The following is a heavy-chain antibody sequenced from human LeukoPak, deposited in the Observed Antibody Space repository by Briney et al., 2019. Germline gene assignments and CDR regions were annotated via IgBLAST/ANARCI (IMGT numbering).Heavy chain of an antibody. CDR2: IYYSGST. Sequence: SETLSLTCTVSSGSISNYWWSWIRQPPGKGLEWIGYIYYSGSTNYNPSLKSRVTISVDTSKNQFSLRLSSVTAADTAVYYCARRVGYYDSSGYYLDYWGQGTLVTVSS. J-gene: IGHJ4*02. CDR1: SGSISNYW. D-gene: IGHD3-22*01. CDR3: ARRVGYYDSSGYYLDY. V-gene: IGHV4-59*08.